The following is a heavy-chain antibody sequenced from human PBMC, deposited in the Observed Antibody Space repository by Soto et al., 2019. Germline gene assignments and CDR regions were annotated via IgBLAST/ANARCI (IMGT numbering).Heavy chain of an antibody. D-gene: IGHD3-3*01. CDR3: AREGLDYDFWGGYYTGTWFDP. CDR2: ICYSGST. J-gene: IGHJ5*02. Sequence: SETLSLTCTVSGGSISGYYWSWIGQPPGKGLEWIGYICYSGSTNYTPSLKSRVTISVDTSKDQFSLKLSSVTAADTAVYYCAREGLDYDFWGGYYTGTWFDPWGQGTRVTVSS. CDR1: GGSISGYY. V-gene: IGHV4-59*01.